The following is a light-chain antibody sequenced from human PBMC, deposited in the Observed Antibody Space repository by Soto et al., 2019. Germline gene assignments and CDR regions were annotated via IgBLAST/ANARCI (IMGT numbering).Light chain of an antibody. CDR1: QSISSY. V-gene: IGKV1-39*01. Sequence: DIQMTQSPSSLSASVGDRVTITCRASQSISSYLNWYQQKPGKAPKLLIYAASSLQSGVPSRFSGSGSGTDFTLTISSLQPEDFATYYCQQRYSTPLTFGGGPNVDIK. CDR3: QQRYSTPLT. CDR2: AAS. J-gene: IGKJ4*01.